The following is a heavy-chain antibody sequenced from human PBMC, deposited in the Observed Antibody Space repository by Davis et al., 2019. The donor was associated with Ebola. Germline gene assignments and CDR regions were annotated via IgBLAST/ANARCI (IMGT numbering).Heavy chain of an antibody. V-gene: IGHV1-24*01. CDR2: FDPEDGET. CDR3: AAVPRVLRYFGTGLDY. J-gene: IGHJ4*02. CDR1: GYTLTELS. Sequence: ASVKVSCKVSGYTLTELSMHWVRQSPGKGLEWMGGFDPEDGETIYAQRFQGRVTMTEDTSTDTAYMELSSLRSEDTAVYYCAAVPRVLRYFGTGLDYWGQGTLVTVSS. D-gene: IGHD3-9*01.